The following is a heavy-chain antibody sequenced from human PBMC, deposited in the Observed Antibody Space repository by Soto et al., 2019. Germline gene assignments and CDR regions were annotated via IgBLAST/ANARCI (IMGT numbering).Heavy chain of an antibody. D-gene: IGHD3-3*01. CDR3: ARGQRFSDWFDP. CDR1: GGDINSYY. V-gene: IGHV4-4*07. Sequence: PSETLSLTCTLAGGDINSYYCAWVRQPAGKGLEWIGCIYSSGSTKYNPSLQSRFTMSLDTSKNQFSLRLTSVTAADTAVYYCARGQRFSDWFDPWGQGTLVTVSS. J-gene: IGHJ5*02. CDR2: IYSSGST.